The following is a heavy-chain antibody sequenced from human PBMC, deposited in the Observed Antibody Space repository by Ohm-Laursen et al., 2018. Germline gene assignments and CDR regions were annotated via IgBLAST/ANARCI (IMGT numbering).Heavy chain of an antibody. V-gene: IGHV4-59*01. D-gene: IGHD3-16*01. CDR3: ARDLYADYLDS. CDR1: GASITDYY. J-gene: IGHJ4*02. CDR2: GYYTGST. Sequence: SQTLSLTCNVSGASITDYYWSWIRQPPGKGLEWIGYGYYTGSTNYNPSLKSRVTISVDTSKNQFSLKLSSVTAADTAVYYCARDLYADYLDSWGQGTLVTVSS.